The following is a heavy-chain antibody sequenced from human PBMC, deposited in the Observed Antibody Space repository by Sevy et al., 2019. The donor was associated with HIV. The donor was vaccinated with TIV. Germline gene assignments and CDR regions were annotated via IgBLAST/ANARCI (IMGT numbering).Heavy chain of an antibody. J-gene: IGHJ3*02. CDR2: ISGEGRTI. CDR1: EFAFSDYS. Sequence: GGSLRLSCEGSEFAFSDYSMNWVRQAPGRGLEWLSYISGEGRTIYYAKSVKGRLTISRDNAKNSLFLQMSSLRDEDTDMYFCARAPFSEGWYNSGFDNWGPGTMVTVSS. CDR3: ARAPFSEGWYNSGFDN. D-gene: IGHD1-1*01. V-gene: IGHV3-48*02.